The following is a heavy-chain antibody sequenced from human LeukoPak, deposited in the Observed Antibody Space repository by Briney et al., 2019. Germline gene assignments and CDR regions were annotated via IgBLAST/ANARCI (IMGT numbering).Heavy chain of an antibody. CDR3: AKDIGIAVAGRDEYFQH. Sequence: GGSLRLSCAASGFTFSSSAMSWVRQVPGKGLEWVSGISASGGSTYYADSVKGLFTISRDNSKNTLYLQMNSLRAEDTAVYYCAKDIGIAVAGRDEYFQHWGQGTLVTVSS. CDR2: ISASGGST. J-gene: IGHJ1*01. V-gene: IGHV3-23*01. CDR1: GFTFSSSA. D-gene: IGHD6-19*01.